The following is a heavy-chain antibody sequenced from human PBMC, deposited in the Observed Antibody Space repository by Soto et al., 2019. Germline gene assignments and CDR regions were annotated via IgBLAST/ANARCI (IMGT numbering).Heavy chain of an antibody. V-gene: IGHV1-69*02. CDR1: GGTFSSYT. D-gene: IGHD3-16*01. J-gene: IGHJ6*02. CDR3: ARRGVGMITFGGPNPYGMDV. CDR2: IIPILGIA. Sequence: QVQLVQSGAEVKKPGSSVKVSCKASGGTFSSYTISWVRQAPGQGLEWMGRIIPILGIANYAQKFQGRVTITADKSTSTAYMELSSLRSEDTAVYYCARRGVGMITFGGPNPYGMDVWGQGTTVTVSS.